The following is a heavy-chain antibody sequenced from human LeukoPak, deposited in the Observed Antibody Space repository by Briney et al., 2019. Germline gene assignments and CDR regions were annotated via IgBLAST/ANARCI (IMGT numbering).Heavy chain of an antibody. CDR2: VSGSGDTT. D-gene: IGHD3-9*01. Sequence: GGSLRLSCAASGFTFSNFSMTWVRQAPGKGLEWVSGVSGSGDTTYYADSVRGRFTISRENSKNILYLQMNSLRAEDTALYFCAKLAVYDILTGYYKNWFDPWGQGTLVSVSS. V-gene: IGHV3-23*01. CDR1: GFTFSNFS. J-gene: IGHJ5*02. CDR3: AKLAVYDILTGYYKNWFDP.